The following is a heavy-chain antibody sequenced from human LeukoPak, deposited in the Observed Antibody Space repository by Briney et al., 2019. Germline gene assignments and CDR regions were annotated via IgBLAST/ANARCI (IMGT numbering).Heavy chain of an antibody. CDR3: ARAVAVDYYYYMDV. CDR2: IGAYNGNT. V-gene: IGHV1-18*01. J-gene: IGHJ6*03. D-gene: IGHD6-19*01. CDR1: GYTFTSYG. Sequence: ASVKVSYEASGYTFTSYGISWVRQAPGQGLEWMGWIGAYNGNTNYTQKVQGRVTMTTDTSTSTAYMELRSLRSDDTAVYYCARAVAVDYYYYMDVWGKGTTLTISS.